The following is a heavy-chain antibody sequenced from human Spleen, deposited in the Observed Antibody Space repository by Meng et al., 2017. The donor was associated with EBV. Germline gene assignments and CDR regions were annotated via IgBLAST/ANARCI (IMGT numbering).Heavy chain of an antibody. J-gene: IGHJ4*02. CDR2: IHHSGST. CDR3: ARCSDYYETSGSSECDS. Sequence: HLQDSGPCLMKPSGTPSCTCITSGGSISGSHWWTWVRQSPGKGLQWIGEIHHSGSTNYGPSLKSRVTVSMDKSKNVFSLKLTSVTAADTAFYSCARCSDYYETSGSSECDSWGRGTLVTVSS. D-gene: IGHD3-22*01. CDR1: GGSISGSHW. V-gene: IGHV4-4*02.